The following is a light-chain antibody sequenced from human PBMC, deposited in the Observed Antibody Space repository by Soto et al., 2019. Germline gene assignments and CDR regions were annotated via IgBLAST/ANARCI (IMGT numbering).Light chain of an antibody. CDR1: SSEVGAFNY. J-gene: IGLJ1*01. CDR3: ASYTTSSTYV. CDR2: DVS. V-gene: IGLV2-14*03. Sequence: QSVLTQPASVSGSPGQSIAISCTGTSSEVGAFNYVSWYQQHPGKAPKFMIFDVSSRPSGVSDRFSGSKSGNTASLSISGLQTEDEADYYCASYTTSSTYVFGTGTKVTVL.